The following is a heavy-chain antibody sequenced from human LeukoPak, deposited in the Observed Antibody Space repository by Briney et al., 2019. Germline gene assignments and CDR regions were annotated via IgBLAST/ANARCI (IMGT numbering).Heavy chain of an antibody. CDR3: ARRGSKSGWFDP. CDR2: IYHSGST. J-gene: IGHJ5*02. Sequence: SETLFLTCAVSGYSISSGYYWGWIRQPPGKGLEWIGSIYHSGSTYYNPSLKSRVTISVDTSKNQFSLKLSSVTAADTAVYYCARRGSKSGWFDPWGQGTLVTVSS. V-gene: IGHV4-38-2*01. D-gene: IGHD2-15*01. CDR1: GYSISSGYY.